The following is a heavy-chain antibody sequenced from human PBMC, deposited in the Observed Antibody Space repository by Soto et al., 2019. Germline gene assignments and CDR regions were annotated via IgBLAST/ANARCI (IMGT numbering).Heavy chain of an antibody. V-gene: IGHV3-23*01. J-gene: IGHJ3*02. CDR2: ISGSGGST. CDR3: AKYGDYYDSSGYSRAPHDAFDI. Sequence: PGGSLRLSCAASGFTFSSYAMSWVRQAPGKGLEWVSAISGSGGSTYYADSVKGRFTISRDNSKNTLYLQMNSLRAEDTAVYYCAKYGDYYDSSGYSRAPHDAFDIWGQGTMVTVSS. D-gene: IGHD3-22*01. CDR1: GFTFSSYA.